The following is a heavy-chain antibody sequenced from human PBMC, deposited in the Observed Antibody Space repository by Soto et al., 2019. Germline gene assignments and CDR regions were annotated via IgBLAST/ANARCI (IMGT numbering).Heavy chain of an antibody. CDR1: GYSFTSYW. CDR2: IYLGDSDT. J-gene: IGHJ6*02. D-gene: IGHD1-20*01. CDR3: ARVTGASAYYYYYYGMDV. Sequence: GESLKISCKGSGYSFTSYWIGWVRQMPGKGLYWMWIIYLGDSDTRYSPSFQGQVTISADKSISTAYLQWSSLKASDTAMYYCARVTGASAYYYYYYGMDVWGQGTTVTVSS. V-gene: IGHV5-51*01.